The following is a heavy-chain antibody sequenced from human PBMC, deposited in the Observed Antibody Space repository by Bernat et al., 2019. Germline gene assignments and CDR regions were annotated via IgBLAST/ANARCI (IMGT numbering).Heavy chain of an antibody. J-gene: IGHJ4*02. CDR2: ISSSSSTL. D-gene: IGHD3-10*01. Sequence: EVQLVESGGGLVQPGGSLRLSCAASGFTFSSYEMNWVRQAPGKGLEWVSYISSSSSTLYYADSVKGRFTISRDDAKTSLYLQMTGVRAEDTAVYYCASLSTPQYYYGSGSYLDYWGQGTLVTVSS. V-gene: IGHV3-48*03. CDR3: ASLSTPQYYYGSGSYLDY. CDR1: GFTFSSYE.